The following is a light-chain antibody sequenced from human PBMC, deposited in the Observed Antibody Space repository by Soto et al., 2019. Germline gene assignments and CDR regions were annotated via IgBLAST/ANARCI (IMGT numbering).Light chain of an antibody. CDR1: SSDIGYYIY. J-gene: IGLJ1*01. V-gene: IGLV2-14*01. CDR3: SSYKTGSTVV. Sequence: QSVLTQPASVSGSPGQSITISCTGTSSDIGYYIYVSWYQQYPGKAPKLIIYEVSNRPSGVSNRFSGSKSANTASLTISGLQAEDEADYHCSSYKTGSTVVFGTGTKLTVL. CDR2: EVS.